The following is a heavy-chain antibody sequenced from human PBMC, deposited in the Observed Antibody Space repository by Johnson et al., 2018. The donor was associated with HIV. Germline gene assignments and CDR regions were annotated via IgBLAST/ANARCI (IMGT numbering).Heavy chain of an antibody. J-gene: IGHJ3*02. CDR3: ARGRKDIAAVDGLDTDGFDT. V-gene: IGHV3-30*04. CDR2: ISYDGSNR. CDR1: GFTFSTYT. Sequence: QVQLVESGGGVVQPGRSLRLFCAVSGFTFSTYTMHWVRQAPGRGLEWVAVISYDGSNRYYSDSVKGRFTISRDTSKNTLYLHMTSLRPEETAVYYCARGRKDIAAVDGLDTDGFDTWGQGTMVTVSS. D-gene: IGHD6-13*01.